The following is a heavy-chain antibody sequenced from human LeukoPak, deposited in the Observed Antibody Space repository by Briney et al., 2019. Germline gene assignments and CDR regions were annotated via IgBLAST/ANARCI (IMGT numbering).Heavy chain of an antibody. Sequence: PGGSLRLSCAASGFTFDDYAMHWVRQAPGKGLEWVSGISWNSGNIGYADSVKGRFTISRDNAKDSLYLQMNSLRAEDTAVYYCARDKTLVRGVIILYGMDVWGQGTTVTVSS. CDR1: GFTFDDYA. V-gene: IGHV3-9*01. CDR2: ISWNSGNI. CDR3: ARDKTLVRGVIILYGMDV. D-gene: IGHD3-10*01. J-gene: IGHJ6*02.